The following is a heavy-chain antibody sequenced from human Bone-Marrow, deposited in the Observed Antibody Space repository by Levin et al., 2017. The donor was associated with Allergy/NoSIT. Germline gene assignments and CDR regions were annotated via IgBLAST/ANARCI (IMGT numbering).Heavy chain of an antibody. D-gene: IGHD2-2*02. V-gene: IGHV4-30-4*01. Sequence: SQTLSLTCSVSGGSISSDDSYWTWIRQSPGQGLEWIGHIYYTGSSSYNPSLESRVTISVDTSKNQFSLKVTSVTAADTAVYYCAGGYRGFRGYYYYGMHVWGQGTTVTVSS. CDR2: IYYTGSS. CDR1: GGSISSDDSY. CDR3: AGGYRGFRGYYYYGMHV. J-gene: IGHJ6*02.